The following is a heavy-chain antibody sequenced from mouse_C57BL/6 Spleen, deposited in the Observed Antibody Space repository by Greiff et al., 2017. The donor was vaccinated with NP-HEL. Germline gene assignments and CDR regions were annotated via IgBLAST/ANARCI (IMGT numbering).Heavy chain of an antibody. CDR3: KSYAMDY. CDR1: GYTFTDYE. V-gene: IGHV1-15*01. CDR2: IDPETGGT. J-gene: IGHJ4*01. Sequence: VQLQESGAELVRPGASVTLSCKASGYTFTDYEMHWVKQTPVHGLEWIGAIDPETGGTAYNQKFKGKAILTADKSSSTAYMDLRSLTSEDSAVYYCKSYAMDYWGQGTSVTVSS.